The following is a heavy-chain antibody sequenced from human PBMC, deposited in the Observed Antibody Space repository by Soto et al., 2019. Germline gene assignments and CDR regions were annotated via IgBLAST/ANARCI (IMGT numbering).Heavy chain of an antibody. V-gene: IGHV3-48*01. J-gene: IGHJ6*03. CDR2: ISSSSSTI. Sequence: EVQLVESGGGLVQPGGSLRLSCAASGFTFSSYSMNWVRQAPGKGLEWVSYISSSSSTIYYADSVKGRFTISRDNAKNSLYLLMNSLRAEDTAVYYCARDESRFGELPGADYYYYYYMDVWGKGTTVTVSS. D-gene: IGHD3-10*01. CDR3: ARDESRFGELPGADYYYYYYMDV. CDR1: GFTFSSYS.